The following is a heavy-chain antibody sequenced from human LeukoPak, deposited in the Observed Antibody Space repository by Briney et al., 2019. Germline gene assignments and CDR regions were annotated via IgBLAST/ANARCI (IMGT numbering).Heavy chain of an antibody. J-gene: IGHJ4*02. Sequence: GGSLRLSCAASGFTFTNYAMHWVRQPPGKGLEWVAVISYDGSNKYYADSVKGRFTISRDNSKNTLYLQMNSLRAEDTAVYYCAKDPYSSGWYPTQDYWGQGTLVTVSS. V-gene: IGHV3-30-3*01. CDR3: AKDPYSSGWYPTQDY. CDR1: GFTFTNYA. CDR2: ISYDGSNK. D-gene: IGHD6-19*01.